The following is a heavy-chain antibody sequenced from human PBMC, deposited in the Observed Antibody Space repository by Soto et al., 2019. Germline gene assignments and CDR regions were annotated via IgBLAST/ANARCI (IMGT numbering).Heavy chain of an antibody. CDR2: FDAEDDGK. D-gene: IGHD2-15*01. J-gene: IGHJ4*02. Sequence: QVELVQSGAEVRKPGASVKVSCKVSGYRLTEVPMHWVRQAPGKGLEWMAGFDAEDDGKSYAQNFAGRLTMTEDTTPKNSYVELNTLRSRDTAVYDCDPARDGSTPLGYWGQGTLVAGS. CDR1: GYRLTEVP. CDR3: DPARDGSTPLGY. V-gene: IGHV1-24*01.